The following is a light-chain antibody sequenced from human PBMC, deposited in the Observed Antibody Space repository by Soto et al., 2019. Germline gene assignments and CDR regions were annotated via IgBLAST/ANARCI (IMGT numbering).Light chain of an antibody. V-gene: IGKV3-20*01. CDR2: GAS. Sequence: IVLTQSPGTLSLSPGEGGTLSCRASQSVSSNYLAWYQQKPGQTPRLLIYGASNRATGIPDRFSGNASGTDFNLTISRLKPEASAVDYCQQYDRSLPLTFGGGSTVEIK. CDR1: QSVSSNY. CDR3: QQYDRSLPLT. J-gene: IGKJ4*01.